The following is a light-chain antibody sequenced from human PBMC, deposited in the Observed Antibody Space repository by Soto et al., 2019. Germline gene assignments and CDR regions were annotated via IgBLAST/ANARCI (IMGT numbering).Light chain of an antibody. V-gene: IGKV3-15*01. CDR3: QQYKSWPPIT. Sequence: PGERVTLSCRASQSVSSSYLTWYQQKPGQAPSLLIYGASTRATGVPDRFSGTGSGTEFTLTISSLKSEDYAVYYCQQYKSWPPITFGQGTRLEIK. CDR2: GAS. J-gene: IGKJ5*01. CDR1: QSVSSSY.